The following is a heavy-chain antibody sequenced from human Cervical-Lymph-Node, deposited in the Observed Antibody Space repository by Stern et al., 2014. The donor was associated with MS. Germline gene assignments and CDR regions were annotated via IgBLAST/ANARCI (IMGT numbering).Heavy chain of an antibody. Sequence: EVQLVESGGVVVQPGGSLRLSCAASGFTFDDYTMHWVRQAPGKGLEWVSLISWDGGSTYYADSVKGRFTISRDNSKNSLYLQMNSLRTEDTALYYCAKDIIQDIVSYGMDVWGQGTTVTVSS. CDR2: ISWDGGST. CDR1: GFTFDDYT. J-gene: IGHJ6*02. CDR3: AKDIIQDIVSYGMDV. V-gene: IGHV3-43*01. D-gene: IGHD2-15*01.